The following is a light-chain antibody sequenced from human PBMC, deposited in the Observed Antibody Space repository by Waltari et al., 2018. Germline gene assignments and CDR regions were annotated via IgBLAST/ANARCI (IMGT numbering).Light chain of an antibody. V-gene: IGKV3-15*01. CDR1: QRVGTN. J-gene: IGKJ1*01. CDR3: QQYHNWPPWA. Sequence: DIVMTQSPATLSVSPGERATLSGMASQRVGTNLAWYQQRPGQAPRLLLYGASSRATGIPARFSGSGSGTDFTLTINSLQPEDFALYYCQQYHNWPPWAFGQGTKVEIK. CDR2: GAS.